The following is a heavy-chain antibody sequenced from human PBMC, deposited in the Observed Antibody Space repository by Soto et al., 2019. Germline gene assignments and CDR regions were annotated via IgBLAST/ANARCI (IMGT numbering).Heavy chain of an antibody. CDR2: IYYSGYT. CDR3: ARHNGPLYVGYYYDMDV. D-gene: IGHD3-16*01. J-gene: IGHJ6*02. Sequence: SETLSLTCTVPGGSISSSSYSWGWFRQPPGKGLEWIGSIYYSGYTYYNPSLKSRVTISVDTSKNQFSLKLSSVTAADTAVYYCARHNGPLYVGYYYDMDVWGQGTTVT. V-gene: IGHV4-39*01. CDR1: GGSISSSSYS.